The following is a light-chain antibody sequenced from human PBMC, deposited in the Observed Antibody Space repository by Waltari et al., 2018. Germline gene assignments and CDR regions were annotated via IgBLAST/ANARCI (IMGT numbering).Light chain of an antibody. Sequence: ELVLTQSPGTLSLSAGEGATLSCRTSQTIRTNYLAWYQQKPGQAPTLPIYGAFSRATGIPDRFTGSGSWTDFSLTISSLEPEEFATYYCQQYDISPLTFGGGTKVEIK. CDR3: QQYDISPLT. J-gene: IGKJ4*01. CDR2: GAF. V-gene: IGKV3-20*01. CDR1: QTIRTNY.